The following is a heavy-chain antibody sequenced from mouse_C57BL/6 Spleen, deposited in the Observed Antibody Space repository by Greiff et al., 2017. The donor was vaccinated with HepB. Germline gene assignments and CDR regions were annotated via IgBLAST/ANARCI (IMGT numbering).Heavy chain of an antibody. CDR2: IYPGDGDT. J-gene: IGHJ1*03. CDR1: GYAFSSSW. Sequence: QVQLQQSGPELVKPGASVKISCKASGYAFSSSWMNWVKQRPGKGLEWIGRIYPGDGDTNYNGKFKGKATLTADKSSSTAYMQLSSLTSEDSAVYFCAREGSRGYFDVWGTGTTVTVSS. CDR3: AREGSRGYFDV. D-gene: IGHD1-1*01. V-gene: IGHV1-82*01.